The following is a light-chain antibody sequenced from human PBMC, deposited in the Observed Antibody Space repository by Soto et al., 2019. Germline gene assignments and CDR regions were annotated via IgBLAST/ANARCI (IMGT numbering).Light chain of an antibody. Sequence: EIVLTQSPGTLSLSPGERATLSCRASQSVTSNYLAWYQQKPGQAPRLLIFGSYRRATGIPDRFSGSGSGKEFTLTINRLEPEDFGVYYCQLYGSSTLYTFGQGTKLEIK. CDR2: GSY. CDR3: QLYGSSTLYT. V-gene: IGKV3-20*01. CDR1: QSVTSNY. J-gene: IGKJ2*01.